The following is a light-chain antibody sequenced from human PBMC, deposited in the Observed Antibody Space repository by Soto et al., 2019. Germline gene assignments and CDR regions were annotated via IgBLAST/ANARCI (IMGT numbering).Light chain of an antibody. CDR3: SSYAGSNKLL. Sequence: QSVLTQPPSASGSHGQSVTISCTGTSSDVGGYNYVSWYQQHPGKAPKLMIYEVNKRPSGVPDRFSGSKSGNTASLTVSGLQGEDEADYYCSSYAGSNKLLFGGGTKLTVL. CDR1: SSDVGGYNY. CDR2: EVN. V-gene: IGLV2-8*01. J-gene: IGLJ2*01.